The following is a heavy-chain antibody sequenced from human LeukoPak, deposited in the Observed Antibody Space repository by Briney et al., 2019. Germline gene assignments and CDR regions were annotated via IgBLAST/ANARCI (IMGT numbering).Heavy chain of an antibody. D-gene: IGHD3-9*01. V-gene: IGHV4-34*01. Sequence: KPSETLSLTCAVYGGSFSGYYWSWIRQPPGKGLEWIGEINHSGSTNYNPSLKSRVTMSVDTSKNQFSLKLSSVTAADTVVYYCARGELRYFDWLLRGTYFDYWGQGTLVTVSS. J-gene: IGHJ4*02. CDR3: ARGELRYFDWLLRGTYFDY. CDR1: GGSFSGYY. CDR2: INHSGST.